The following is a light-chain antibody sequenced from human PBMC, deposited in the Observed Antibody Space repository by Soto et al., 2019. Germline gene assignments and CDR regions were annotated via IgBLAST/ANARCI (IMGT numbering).Light chain of an antibody. J-gene: IGKJ5*01. Sequence: EIQMTQSPSSVSASVGDRVTITCRASQGISTWLAWSHQKAGKAPNLLIYGASNLHSGVPSRFSGSGSGTNFTLTISSLQPEDFATYYCQQANSFPITFGQGTRLEIK. CDR3: QQANSFPIT. CDR2: GAS. V-gene: IGKV1-12*01. CDR1: QGISTW.